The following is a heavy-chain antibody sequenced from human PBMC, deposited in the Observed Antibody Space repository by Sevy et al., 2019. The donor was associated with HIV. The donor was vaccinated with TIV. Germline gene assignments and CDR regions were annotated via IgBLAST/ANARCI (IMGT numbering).Heavy chain of an antibody. J-gene: IGHJ4*02. V-gene: IGHV4-59*08. Sequence: SETLSLTCTVSGGSITSLYWDWIRQPPGKGLEWIANIYYNGHINYNPSLKSRVTLSLDTSKNQYSLRLSSVTAADTAMYYCAGENAWGRGYSWGQGTLVTVSS. CDR1: GGSITSLY. CDR2: IYYNGHI. CDR3: AGENAWGRGYS. D-gene: IGHD1-26*01.